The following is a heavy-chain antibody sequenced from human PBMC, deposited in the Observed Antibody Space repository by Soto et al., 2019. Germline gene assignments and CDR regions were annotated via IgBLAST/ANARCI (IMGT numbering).Heavy chain of an antibody. J-gene: IGHJ6*02. CDR2: ISSSSSYI. Sequence: GGSMRLSCAASRCTFISYSMNWIRQSPGYGLVWVSSISSSSSYIYYADSVKSRLTISRDNAKNSLYLQMNSLRAEDTAVYYCARYHVVVTDAIYYYYGMDVWGQGTTVTVSS. CDR1: RCTFISYS. D-gene: IGHD2-2*01. V-gene: IGHV3-21*01. CDR3: ARYHVVVTDAIYYYYGMDV.